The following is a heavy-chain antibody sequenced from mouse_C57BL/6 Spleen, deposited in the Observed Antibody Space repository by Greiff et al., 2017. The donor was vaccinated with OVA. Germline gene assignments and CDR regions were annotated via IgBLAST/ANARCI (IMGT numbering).Heavy chain of an antibody. V-gene: IGHV1-81*01. CDR2: IYPRSGNT. CDR1: GYTFTSYG. J-gene: IGHJ4*01. CDR3: ARKVIYYGYDYYAMDY. Sequence: QVQLQQSGAELARPGASVKLSCKASGYTFTSYGISWVKQRTGQGLEWIGEIYPRSGNTYYNEKFKGKATLTADKSSSTAYMELRSLTSEDSAVYFCARKVIYYGYDYYAMDYWGQGTSVTVSS. D-gene: IGHD2-2*01.